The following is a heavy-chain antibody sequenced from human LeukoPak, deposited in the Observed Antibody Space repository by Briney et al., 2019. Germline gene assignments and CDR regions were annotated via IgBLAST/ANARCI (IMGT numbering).Heavy chain of an antibody. CDR3: ARDHGPCPGYSSSHLCYYYGMDV. Sequence: KPSQTLSLTCTVSGGSISSGDYYWSWLRQPPGKGLEWIGYIYYSGSTYYNPSLKSRVTISVDTSKNQFSLKLSSVTAADTAVYYCARDHGPCPGYSSSHLCYYYGMDVWGQGTTVTVSS. V-gene: IGHV4-30-4*01. D-gene: IGHD6-13*01. CDR1: GGSISSGDYY. CDR2: IYYSGST. J-gene: IGHJ6*02.